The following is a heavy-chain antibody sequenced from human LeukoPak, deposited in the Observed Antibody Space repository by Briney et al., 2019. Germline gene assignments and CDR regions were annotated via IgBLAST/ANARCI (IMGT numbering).Heavy chain of an antibody. Sequence: GRSLRLSCAASGFTFSSYAMHWVRQAPGKGLEWVAVISYDGSNKYYADSVKGRFTISRDNSKNTLYLQMNSLRSEDTAVYYCARIAAADRVWFDPWGQGTLVTVSS. D-gene: IGHD6-13*01. CDR1: GFTFSSYA. CDR2: ISYDGSNK. CDR3: ARIAAADRVWFDP. J-gene: IGHJ5*02. V-gene: IGHV3-30-3*01.